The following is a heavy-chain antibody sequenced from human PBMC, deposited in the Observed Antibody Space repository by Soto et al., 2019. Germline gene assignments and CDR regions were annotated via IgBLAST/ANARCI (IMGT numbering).Heavy chain of an antibody. Sequence: QVQLQESGPGLVKPSQTLSLTCTVSGGSISSGGYYWSWIRQHPGKGLEWIGYIYYSGSAYYNPSLKSRVTISVDTSKNQFSLRLSSVTAADTAVYYCARDAGGWYQLISLWFDPGGPGNLVTVSS. D-gene: IGHD2-2*01. CDR2: IYYSGSA. CDR1: GGSISSGGYY. V-gene: IGHV4-31*03. J-gene: IGHJ5*02. CDR3: ARDAGGWYQLISLWFDP.